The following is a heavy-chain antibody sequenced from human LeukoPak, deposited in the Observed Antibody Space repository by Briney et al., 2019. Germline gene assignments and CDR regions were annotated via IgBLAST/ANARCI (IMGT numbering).Heavy chain of an antibody. CDR3: ASRDSEEH. CDR2: IIPILGIA. CDR1: GGTFSSYA. Sequence: ASVKVSCKASGGTFSSYAISWVRQAPGQGLEWMGRIIPILGIANYAQKFQGRVTITADKSTSTAYMELSSLRSEDTAAYYCASRDSEEHWGQGTLVTVSS. D-gene: IGHD5-24*01. V-gene: IGHV1-69*04. J-gene: IGHJ1*01.